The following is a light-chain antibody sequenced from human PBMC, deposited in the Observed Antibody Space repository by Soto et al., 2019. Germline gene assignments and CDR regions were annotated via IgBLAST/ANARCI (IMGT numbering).Light chain of an antibody. CDR1: QSVSSSY. Sequence: EIVLTQSPGTLSLSPGERATLSCRASQSVSSSYLAWYQQKPGQAPRLLIYGASSRATGIPDMFSGSGSGTDFTLTISRLEPEDFAVYYCQQYGSSPRITFGQGTRLEI. CDR3: QQYGSSPRIT. CDR2: GAS. V-gene: IGKV3-20*01. J-gene: IGKJ5*01.